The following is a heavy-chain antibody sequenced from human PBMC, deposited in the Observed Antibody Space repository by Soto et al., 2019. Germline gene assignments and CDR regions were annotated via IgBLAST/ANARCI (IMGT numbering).Heavy chain of an antibody. J-gene: IGHJ4*02. D-gene: IGHD3-10*01. Sequence: SETLSLTCPFSCGSISSGGYYWSWIRQPPGKGLEWIGYIYYSGSTYYNPSLKSRVTISVDTSKNQFSLKLSSVTAADTAVYYCARDLLWFGEPQYFDYSGQGTLVTVSS. CDR3: ARDLLWFGEPQYFDY. V-gene: IGHV4-31*03. CDR1: CGSISSGGYY. CDR2: IYYSGST.